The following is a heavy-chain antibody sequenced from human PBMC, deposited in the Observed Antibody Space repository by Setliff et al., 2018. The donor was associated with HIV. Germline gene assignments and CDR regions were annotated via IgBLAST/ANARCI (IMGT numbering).Heavy chain of an antibody. Sequence: GGSLRLSCAASGFTFSSYSMNWVRQAPGKGLEWVSYISSSSSTIYYADSVKGRFTISRDNAKNSLYLQMNSLRAEDTAVYYCARGVGAAVKEYFQHWGQGTLVTVSS. CDR2: ISSSSSTI. J-gene: IGHJ1*01. CDR1: GFTFSSYS. V-gene: IGHV3-48*01. D-gene: IGHD6-13*01. CDR3: ARGVGAAVKEYFQH.